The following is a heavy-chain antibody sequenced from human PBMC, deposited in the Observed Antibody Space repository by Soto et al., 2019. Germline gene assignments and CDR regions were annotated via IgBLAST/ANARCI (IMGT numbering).Heavy chain of an antibody. J-gene: IGHJ3*02. D-gene: IGHD3-22*01. CDR3: ARVYDNAFDI. Sequence: VGSLRLSCAASGFTFSRYAMHWVRQAPGKGLEWVAVISYDGSNKYYADSVKGRFTISRDNSKNTLYLQMNSLRAADTAVYYCARVYDNAFDIWGQGTMVAVSS. CDR1: GFTFSRYA. CDR2: ISYDGSNK. V-gene: IGHV3-30-3*01.